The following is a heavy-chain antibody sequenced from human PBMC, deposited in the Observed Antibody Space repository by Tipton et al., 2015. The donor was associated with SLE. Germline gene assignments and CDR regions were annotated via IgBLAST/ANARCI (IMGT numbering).Heavy chain of an antibody. CDR2: IYSSGST. Sequence: TLSLTCTVSGGSISGYYWSWFRQPAGKGLGWIGRIYSSGSTIYNPSLKSRVTLSLDMSNNQFSLRVRSVTAADTAVYYCARGGGSYYDYWGQGTLVTVSS. CDR3: ARGGGSYYDY. D-gene: IGHD1-26*01. J-gene: IGHJ4*02. CDR1: GGSISGYY. V-gene: IGHV4-4*07.